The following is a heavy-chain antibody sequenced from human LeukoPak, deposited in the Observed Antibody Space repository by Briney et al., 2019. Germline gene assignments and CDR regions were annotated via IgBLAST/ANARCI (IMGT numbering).Heavy chain of an antibody. D-gene: IGHD1-7*01. CDR2: ISAYNGNT. CDR3: ARYLNNWNYFYWFDP. V-gene: IGHV1-18*01. CDR1: GYTFTSYG. J-gene: IGHJ5*02. Sequence: ASVKVSCKASGYTFTSYGISWVRQAPGQGLEWMGWISAYNGNTDYAQKLQGRVTMTTDTSTSTAYMELRSLRSDDTAVYYCARYLNNWNYFYWFDPWGQGTLVTVSS.